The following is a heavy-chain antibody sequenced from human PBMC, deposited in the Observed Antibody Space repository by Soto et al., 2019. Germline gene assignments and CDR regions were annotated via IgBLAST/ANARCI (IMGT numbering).Heavy chain of an antibody. CDR1: GFMSDGYW. CDR3: AKAYIVVVVAATSVTFDY. Sequence: PGGSLRLSCAASGFMSDGYWMHWVRQAPGKGLVWVSRFNTDGSVAMYVDSVKGRFTISRDNAKNTLYLQMNSLRAEDTAVYYCAKAYIVVVVAATSVTFDYWGQGTLVTVSS. V-gene: IGHV3-74*03. J-gene: IGHJ4*02. D-gene: IGHD2-15*01. CDR2: FNTDGSVA.